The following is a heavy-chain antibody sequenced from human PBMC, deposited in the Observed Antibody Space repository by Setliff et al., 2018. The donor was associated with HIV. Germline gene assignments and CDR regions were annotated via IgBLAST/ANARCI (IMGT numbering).Heavy chain of an antibody. V-gene: IGHV1-8*01. J-gene: IGHJ4*03. Sequence: RASVKVSCKASGYTFTRYDINWVRQAPGQGLEWMAWMNPQSGDTGYAQKFQDRVTVTGNTSINTAYMELSSLRSDDTAVYYCARTALHYYDSSGYLDNWGQGTLVTVSS. CDR2: MNPQSGDT. D-gene: IGHD3-22*01. CDR1: GYTFTRYD. CDR3: ARTALHYYDSSGYLDN.